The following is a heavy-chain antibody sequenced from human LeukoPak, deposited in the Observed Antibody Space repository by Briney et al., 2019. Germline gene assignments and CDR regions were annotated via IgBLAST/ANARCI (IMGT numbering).Heavy chain of an antibody. J-gene: IGHJ4*02. CDR3: ARLLGYSSGWSNPFDY. CDR1: GFTFSDYY. CDR2: IYYSGST. D-gene: IGHD6-19*01. V-gene: IGHV4-39*01. Sequence: PGGSLRLSCAASGFTFSDYYMSWIRQAPGKGLEWIGSIYYSGSTYYNPSLKSRVTISVDTSKNQFSLKLSSVTAADTAVYYCARLLGYSSGWSNPFDYWGQGTLVTVSS.